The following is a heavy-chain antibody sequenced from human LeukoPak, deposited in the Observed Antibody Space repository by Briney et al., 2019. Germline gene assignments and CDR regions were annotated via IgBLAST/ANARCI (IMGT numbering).Heavy chain of an antibody. CDR3: AKHYMGSYNNRGLDS. V-gene: IGHV4-34*01. D-gene: IGHD3-10*01. J-gene: IGHJ4*02. Sequence: PSETLSLTCTVSGGSISSYYWSWIRQPPGKGLEWIGEINHSGSTNYNPSLKSRVTISVDTSKNQFSLKLSSVTAADTAVYYCAKHYMGSYNNRGLDSWGQGTLVTVSS. CDR1: GGSISSYY. CDR2: INHSGST.